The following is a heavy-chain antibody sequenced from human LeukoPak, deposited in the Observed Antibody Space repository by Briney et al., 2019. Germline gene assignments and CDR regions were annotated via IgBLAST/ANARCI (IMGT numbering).Heavy chain of an antibody. V-gene: IGHV4-38-2*01. Sequence: PSETLSLTCAVSGYSISSGYYWGWIRQPPGKGLEWFGSIYHSGSTYYNPSLKSRVTISVDTSKNQLSLKLSSVTAADTAVYYCARGWDSSGWYILFGYWGQGTLVTASS. D-gene: IGHD6-19*01. J-gene: IGHJ4*02. CDR3: ARGWDSSGWYILFGY. CDR2: IYHSGST. CDR1: GYSISSGYY.